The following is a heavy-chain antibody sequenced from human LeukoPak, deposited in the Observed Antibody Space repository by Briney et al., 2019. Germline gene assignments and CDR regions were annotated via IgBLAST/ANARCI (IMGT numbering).Heavy chain of an antibody. Sequence: PGGSLRLSCAASGFTFSSYAMHWVRQAPGKGLEWVAVISYDGSNKYYADSVKGRFTISRDNAKNSLYLQMNSLRAEDTALYYCAKNQYYDFWSGCYFDYWGQGTLVTVSS. CDR1: GFTFSSYA. V-gene: IGHV3-30-3*01. CDR3: AKNQYYDFWSGCYFDY. J-gene: IGHJ4*02. CDR2: ISYDGSNK. D-gene: IGHD3-3*01.